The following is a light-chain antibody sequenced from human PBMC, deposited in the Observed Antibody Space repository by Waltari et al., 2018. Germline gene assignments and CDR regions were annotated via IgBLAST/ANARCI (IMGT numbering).Light chain of an antibody. J-gene: IGKJ1*01. Sequence: IAMTQSPSTLSASVGDSVTIPCRASQDIGTWVAWYQQKPGKAPKLLIFDGSTLESGVPSRFSGSASGTDFTLTINSLQPDDFASYFCQQYNSYLSSFGQGTKVAVK. CDR2: DGS. CDR1: QDIGTW. CDR3: QQYNSYLSS. V-gene: IGKV1-5*01.